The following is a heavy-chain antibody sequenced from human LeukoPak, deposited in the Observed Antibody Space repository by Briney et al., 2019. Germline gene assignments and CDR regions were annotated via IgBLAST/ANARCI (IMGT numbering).Heavy chain of an antibody. CDR1: GFTFSSYW. J-gene: IGHJ4*02. V-gene: IGHV3-74*01. CDR2: INSDGSST. Sequence: GGSLRLSCAASGFTFSSYWMHWVRQAPGKGLVWVSRINSDGSSTTYADSVKGRFTISRDNAKNTLYLQMNSLGAEDTAVYYCARGLRGYSSYCKDYWGQGTLVTVSS. CDR3: ARGLRGYSSYCKDY. D-gene: IGHD6-13*01.